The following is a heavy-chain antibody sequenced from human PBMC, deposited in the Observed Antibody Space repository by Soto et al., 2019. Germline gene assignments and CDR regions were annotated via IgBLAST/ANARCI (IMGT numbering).Heavy chain of an antibody. D-gene: IGHD6-13*01. Sequence: QVQLVQSGAEVKKPGSSVKVSCKASGGTFSSFAISWVRQAPGQGLEWLGGIIPIFGTANYAQKFQGRVTITADEATSTADMELSSLRSEDTAVYYCARETEAAADTTTPGIWGQGTLVTVSS. J-gene: IGHJ4*02. CDR1: GGTFSSFA. V-gene: IGHV1-69*12. CDR2: IIPIFGTA. CDR3: ARETEAAADTTTPGI.